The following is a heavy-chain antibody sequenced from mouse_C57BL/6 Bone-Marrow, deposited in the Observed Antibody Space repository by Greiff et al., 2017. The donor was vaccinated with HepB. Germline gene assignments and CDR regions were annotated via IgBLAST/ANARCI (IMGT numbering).Heavy chain of an antibody. J-gene: IGHJ2*01. CDR2: ISYDGSN. V-gene: IGHV3-6*01. Sequence: EVKLMESGPGLVKPSQSLSLTCSVTGYSITSGYYWNWIRQFPGNKLEWMCYISYDGSNNYNPSLKNRSSITRDTSKNQFFLKLNSVTTEDTATYYCSRDGYYFDYWGQGTTLTVSS. CDR1: GYSITSGYY. D-gene: IGHD2-2*01. CDR3: SRDGYYFDY.